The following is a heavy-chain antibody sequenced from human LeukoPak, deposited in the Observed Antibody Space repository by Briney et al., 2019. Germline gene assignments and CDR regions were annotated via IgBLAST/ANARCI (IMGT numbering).Heavy chain of an antibody. D-gene: IGHD2-15*01. Sequence: GGSLRLSCAASGFTFSSYAMSWVRQAPGKGLEWVSAISGSGGSTYYADSVKGRFTISRDNSQNTQYLQMNSLRAEDTAVYYCAKPGIYCSGGSCYYFDYWGQGTLVTVSS. CDR1: GFTFSSYA. V-gene: IGHV3-23*01. J-gene: IGHJ4*02. CDR3: AKPGIYCSGGSCYYFDY. CDR2: ISGSGGST.